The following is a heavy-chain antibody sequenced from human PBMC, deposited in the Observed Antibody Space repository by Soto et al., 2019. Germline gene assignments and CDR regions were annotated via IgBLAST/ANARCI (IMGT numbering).Heavy chain of an antibody. J-gene: IGHJ4*02. D-gene: IGHD3-22*01. CDR1: GFTFSNYA. CDR3: AKKSSGNSYFYFDY. CDR2: LSDGGGNK. V-gene: IGHV3-30*18. Sequence: GGSLRLSCAASGFTFSNYAMHWVRQAPGKGPEWVAALSDGGGNKYYADSVKGRFTISRDNSKNTLFLQMNSLRAEDTAVYYCAKKSSGNSYFYFDYWGQGALVTVSS.